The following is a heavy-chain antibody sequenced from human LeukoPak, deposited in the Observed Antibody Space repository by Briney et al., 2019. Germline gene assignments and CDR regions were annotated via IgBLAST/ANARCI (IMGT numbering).Heavy chain of an antibody. Sequence: PSQTLSLTCAISGDSVSSNSVTWNWIRQSPSRGLEWLGRTYYRSPWYNDYAVSVRGRITVNPDTSKNQFSLHLNSVTPEDTAVYYCARRLTQYDCFDPWGQGILVTVSS. CDR3: ARRLTQYDCFDP. J-gene: IGHJ5*02. D-gene: IGHD2-2*01. CDR2: TYYRSPWYN. CDR1: GDSVSSNSVT. V-gene: IGHV6-1*01.